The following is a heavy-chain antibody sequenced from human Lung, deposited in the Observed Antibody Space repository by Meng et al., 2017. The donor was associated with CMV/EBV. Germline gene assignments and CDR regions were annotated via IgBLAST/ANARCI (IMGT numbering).Heavy chain of an antibody. D-gene: IGHD2-21*01. V-gene: IGHV3-23*01. Sequence: GGSLRLSCAASGLTFSSYVMSWVRQAPGKGLEWVSSIGATAGDTYYADSVKGRFTIARDNAKNTLYLQMNSLRAEDTAVYYWAKYSAVGERLYYFDYWGQGXLVTVSS. CDR2: IGATAGDT. J-gene: IGHJ4*02. CDR1: GLTFSSYV. CDR3: AKYSAVGERLYYFDY.